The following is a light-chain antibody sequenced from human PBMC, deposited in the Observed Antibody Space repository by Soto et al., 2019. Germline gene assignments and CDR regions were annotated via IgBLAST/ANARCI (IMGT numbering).Light chain of an antibody. CDR2: GNS. CDR3: QSYDSSLSGYV. CDR1: SSNSGAGYD. V-gene: IGLV1-40*01. J-gene: IGLJ1*01. Sequence: QSVLTQPPSVSGAPGQRVTISCTGSSSNSGAGYDVHWYQQPPGTAPKLLIYGNSKRPSGVPDRFSGSKSGTSASLAITGLQAEDEADYYCQSYDSSLSGYVFGTGTTVTGL.